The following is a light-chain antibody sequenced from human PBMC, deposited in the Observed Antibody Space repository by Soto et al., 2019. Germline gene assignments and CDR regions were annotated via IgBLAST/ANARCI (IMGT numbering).Light chain of an antibody. Sequence: EVVMTQSPVTLSVSPGERATLSCRASQSITTNLAWYQQKPDQAPRLLIYGASTRATGVPARFSGSGSGTQFTLTINSLQSEDFAVYYCQQYNDWPPKRTFGQGTRVDFK. J-gene: IGKJ1*01. V-gene: IGKV3-15*01. CDR2: GAS. CDR3: QQYNDWPPKRT. CDR1: QSITTN.